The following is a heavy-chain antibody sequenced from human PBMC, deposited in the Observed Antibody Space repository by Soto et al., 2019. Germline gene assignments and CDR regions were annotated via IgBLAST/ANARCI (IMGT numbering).Heavy chain of an antibody. J-gene: IGHJ3*01. Sequence: EVQLVESGGGLVKPGGSLRLSCAASGFTFSSYSMNWVRQAPGKGLEWVSSISSSSGYIYYADSVKGRFTISRDNAKNSLYLQMNSLRAEDTAVYYCARDGMTAIFPHAFDDWGQGTMVTVSS. CDR2: ISSSSGYI. CDR1: GFTFSSYS. V-gene: IGHV3-21*01. CDR3: ARDGMTAIFPHAFDD. D-gene: IGHD2-21*02.